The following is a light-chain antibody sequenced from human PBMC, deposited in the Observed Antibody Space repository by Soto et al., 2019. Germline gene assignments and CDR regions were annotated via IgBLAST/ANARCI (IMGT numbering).Light chain of an antibody. V-gene: IGLV2-14*01. Sequence: QSALTQPASVSGSPGQSITISCTGTSSDVGGYNYVSWYQQHPGKAPKLMIYDVSNRPSGVSNRFSGSKSGNTASLTISGPQAEEEADYYCRSYTRRSNYVGFRGGTKVTVL. CDR1: SSDVGGYNY. CDR3: RSYTRRSNYVG. J-gene: IGLJ2*01. CDR2: DVS.